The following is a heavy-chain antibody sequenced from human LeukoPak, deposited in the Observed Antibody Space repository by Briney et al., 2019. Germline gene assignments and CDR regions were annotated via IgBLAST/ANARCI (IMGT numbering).Heavy chain of an antibody. CDR1: GGSISGYY. Sequence: NPSETLSLTCTVSGGSISGYYWSWIRQPPGKGLEWIGYISYSGSTTYNPSLTSCVTISVDTSKNQFSLRLSSVTAADTAVYYCARGGFSYASLVVFDYWGQGILVTVSS. D-gene: IGHD5-18*01. CDR3: ARGGFSYASLVVFDY. V-gene: IGHV4-59*01. J-gene: IGHJ4*02. CDR2: ISYSGST.